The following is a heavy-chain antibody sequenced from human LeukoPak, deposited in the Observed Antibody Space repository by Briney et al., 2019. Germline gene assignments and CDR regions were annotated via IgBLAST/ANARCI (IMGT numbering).Heavy chain of an antibody. V-gene: IGHV3-30*18. D-gene: IGHD3-10*01. J-gene: IGHJ4*02. CDR2: ISYDGNDK. Sequence: PGRSLRLSCAASGFTFNNYGTHWVRQAPGKGLQWVAVISYDGNDKSYSDSVEGRFTISRDNSKNTLYLQMNSLRAEDTAVYYCAKFNSPYGSGSFYDYWGQGTLVTVSS. CDR3: AKFNSPYGSGSFYDY. CDR1: GFTFNNYG.